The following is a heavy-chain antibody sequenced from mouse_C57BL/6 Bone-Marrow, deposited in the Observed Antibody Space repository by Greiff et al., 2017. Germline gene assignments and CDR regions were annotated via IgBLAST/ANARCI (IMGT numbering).Heavy chain of an antibody. CDR3: AWRWLLRRWYFDV. J-gene: IGHJ1*03. Sequence: VQLQQSGPELVKPGASVKISCKASGYSFTDYDMNWVQQSNGKSLEWIGVINPNYGTTSYNQKFKGKATLTVDQYSSTAYMQLNSLTSEDSAVYYCAWRWLLRRWYFDVWGTGTTVTVSS. D-gene: IGHD2-3*01. CDR2: INPNYGTT. V-gene: IGHV1-39*01. CDR1: GYSFTDYD.